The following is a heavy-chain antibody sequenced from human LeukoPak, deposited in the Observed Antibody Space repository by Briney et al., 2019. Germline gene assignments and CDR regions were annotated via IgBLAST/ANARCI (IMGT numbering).Heavy chain of an antibody. D-gene: IGHD5-24*01. CDR1: GGSISSSSYY. V-gene: IGHV4-39*07. Sequence: NSSETLSLTCTVSGGSISSSSYYWGWIRQPPGKGLEWIGSIYYSGSTYYNPSLKSRVTISVDTSKNQFSLKLSSVTAADTAVYYCARDSEMAFDYWGQGTLVTVSS. J-gene: IGHJ4*02. CDR3: ARDSEMAFDY. CDR2: IYYSGST.